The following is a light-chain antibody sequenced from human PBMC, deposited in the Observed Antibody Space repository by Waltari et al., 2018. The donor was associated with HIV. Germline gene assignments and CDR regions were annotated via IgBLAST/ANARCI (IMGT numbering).Light chain of an antibody. CDR1: SGHSSYA. Sequence: QLILTQSPSASASLGASVKLTCTLSSGHSSYAIASLHHQPEKGPRYLMKVNSDGSHRKGDGIPDRFSGSSSGPERYLTISSLQSEDEADYYCQTWDTGPWVFGGGTKLTVL. V-gene: IGLV4-69*01. CDR3: QTWDTGPWV. CDR2: VNSDGSH. J-gene: IGLJ3*02.